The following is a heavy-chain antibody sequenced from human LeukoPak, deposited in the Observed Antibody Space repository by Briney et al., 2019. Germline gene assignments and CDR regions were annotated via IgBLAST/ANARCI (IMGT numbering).Heavy chain of an antibody. CDR2: ISSSGSTI. J-gene: IGHJ4*02. CDR3: ARNLECSRSSLGY. D-gene: IGHD6-6*01. V-gene: IGHV3-48*03. CDR1: GFTFSSYE. Sequence: KTGGSLRLSCAASGFTFSSYEMNWVRQAPGKGLAWVSYISSSGSTIYYADSVKGRFTISRDNAKNSLYLQMNSLRAEDTAGYYCARNLECSRSSLGYWGQESLVTVSS.